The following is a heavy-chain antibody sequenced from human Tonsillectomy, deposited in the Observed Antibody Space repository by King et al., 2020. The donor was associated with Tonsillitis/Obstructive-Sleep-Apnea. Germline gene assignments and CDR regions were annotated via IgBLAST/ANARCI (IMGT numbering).Heavy chain of an antibody. J-gene: IGHJ4*02. CDR1: GGSFSGYY. CDR3: ARGREKDIVVVPAAPAPATFDY. V-gene: IGHV4-34*01. Sequence: VQLQQWGAGLLKPSETLSLTCAVYGGSFSGYYWSWIRQPPGKGLELIGEINHSGSTNYNPSLKSRVTISVDTSKNPSSLKLSSVTAADTAVYYCARGREKDIVVVPAAPAPATFDYWGQGTLVTVSS. CDR2: INHSGST. D-gene: IGHD2-2*01.